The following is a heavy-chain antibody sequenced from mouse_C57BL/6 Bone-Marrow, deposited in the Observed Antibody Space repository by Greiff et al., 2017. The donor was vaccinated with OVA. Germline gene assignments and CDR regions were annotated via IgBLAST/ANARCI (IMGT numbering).Heavy chain of an antibody. CDR2: IDPETGGT. CDR3: TRSAGGGLYYFDY. J-gene: IGHJ2*01. V-gene: IGHV1-15*01. CDR1: GYTFTDYE. Sequence: QVQLQQSGAELVRPGASVTLSCKASGYTFTDYEMHWVKQTPVHGLEWIGAIDPETGGTAYNQKFKGKAILTADKSSSTAYMELRSLTSEDSAVYYCTRSAGGGLYYFDYWGQGTTLTVSS.